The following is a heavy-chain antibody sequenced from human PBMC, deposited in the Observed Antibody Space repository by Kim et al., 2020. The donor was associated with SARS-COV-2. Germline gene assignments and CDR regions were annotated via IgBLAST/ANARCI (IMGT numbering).Heavy chain of an antibody. V-gene: IGHV3-23*01. CDR3: AKDQAYSSGWPFQTDY. Sequence: GGSLRLSCAASGFTFTNYAMSWVRQAPGKGLEWVSAITGSGDSAYYADSVKGRFTISRDNSKNTLYLQMSSLRAEDTAVYYCAKDQAYSSGWPFQTDYWG. J-gene: IGHJ4*01. D-gene: IGHD6-19*01. CDR1: GFTFTNYA. CDR2: ITGSGDSA.